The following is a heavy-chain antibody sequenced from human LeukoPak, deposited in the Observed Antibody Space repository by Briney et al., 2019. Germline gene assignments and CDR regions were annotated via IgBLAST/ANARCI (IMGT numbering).Heavy chain of an antibody. J-gene: IGHJ4*02. V-gene: IGHV3-23*01. Sequence: GGSLRLSCAASGFTFSSYAMSWVRQAPGKGLEWVSAISGSGGSTYYADSVKGRFTISRDNSKNTLYLQMNSLRAEDTAVYYCAKSGLPAAITVTTFYDYWGQGTLVTVSS. CDR2: ISGSGGST. CDR3: AKSGLPAAITVTTFYDY. D-gene: IGHD4-11*01. CDR1: GFTFSSYA.